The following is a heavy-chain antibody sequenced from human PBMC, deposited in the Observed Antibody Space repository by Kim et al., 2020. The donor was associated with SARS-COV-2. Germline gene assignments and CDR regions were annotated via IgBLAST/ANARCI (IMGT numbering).Heavy chain of an antibody. Sequence: GGSLRLSCAASGFTFSSYAMGWVRQAPGKGLEWVSVISGSGGSTYYADSVKGRFTISRDISKNTLYVQMNSLRAEDTAVYYCLPGMAVALGYWGQGTLVT. D-gene: IGHD6-19*01. CDR3: LPGMAVALGY. J-gene: IGHJ4*02. V-gene: IGHV3-23*01. CDR2: ISGSGGST. CDR1: GFTFSSYA.